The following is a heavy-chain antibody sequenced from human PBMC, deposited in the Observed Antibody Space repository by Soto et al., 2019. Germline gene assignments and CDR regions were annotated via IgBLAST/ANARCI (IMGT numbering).Heavy chain of an antibody. Sequence: GASVKVSCKASVYTFTSYGISWVRQDPGQGLEWMGWISAYNGNTNYAQKLQGRVTMTTDTSTSTAYMELRSLRSDDTAVYYCARSYPLREYSSSVMVDYWGQGTLVTVSS. CDR3: ARSYPLREYSSSVMVDY. CDR2: ISAYNGNT. D-gene: IGHD6-6*01. V-gene: IGHV1-18*01. CDR1: VYTFTSYG. J-gene: IGHJ4*02.